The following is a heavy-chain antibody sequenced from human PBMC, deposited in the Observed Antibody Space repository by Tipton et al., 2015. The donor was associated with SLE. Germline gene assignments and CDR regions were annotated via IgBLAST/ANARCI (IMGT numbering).Heavy chain of an antibody. D-gene: IGHD4/OR15-4a*01. J-gene: IGHJ4*02. CDR2: IGSAGDT. CDR3: AKASTANYWYYFDY. CDR1: GFTFSSSD. V-gene: IGHV3-13*01. Sequence: SLRLSCAASGFTFSSSDMHWVRQATGKRLECVSAIGSAGDTYYQGSVKGRFTISRENAKNSLYLQMNSLKAGDTAVYYCAKASTANYWYYFDYWGQGNLVTVSS.